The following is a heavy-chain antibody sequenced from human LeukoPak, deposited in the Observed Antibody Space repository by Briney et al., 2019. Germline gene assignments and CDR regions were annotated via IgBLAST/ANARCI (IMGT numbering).Heavy chain of an antibody. V-gene: IGHV1-69*13. D-gene: IGHD6-13*01. Sequence: ASVKVSCKASGGTFSSYAISWVRQAPGQGLEWMGGIIPIFGTANYAQKFQGRVTITADESTSTAYMELSSLRSEGTAVYYCAAAGTGGYYYYYMDVWGKGTTVTVSS. CDR2: IIPIFGTA. CDR1: GGTFSSYA. CDR3: AAAGTGGYYYYYMDV. J-gene: IGHJ6*03.